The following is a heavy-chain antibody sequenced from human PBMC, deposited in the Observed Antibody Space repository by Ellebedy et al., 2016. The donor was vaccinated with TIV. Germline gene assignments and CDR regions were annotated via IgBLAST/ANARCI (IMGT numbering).Heavy chain of an antibody. Sequence: GESLKISCAASGFTFSSFAMHWVRQAPGKGLEWLSVISADGVSTYHARSVKGRFTITRDNSKNALYLQMSRLSAEDTAVYYCAKGSTSGLNYARVGFEYWGQGTLVTVSS. J-gene: IGHJ4*02. D-gene: IGHD2-2*01. CDR1: GFTFSSFA. CDR2: ISADGVST. CDR3: AKGSTSGLNYARVGFEY. V-gene: IGHV3-23*01.